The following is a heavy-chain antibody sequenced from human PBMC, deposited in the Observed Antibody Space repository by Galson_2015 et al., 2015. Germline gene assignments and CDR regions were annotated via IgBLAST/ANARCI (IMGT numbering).Heavy chain of an antibody. CDR2: ISHRGST. V-gene: IGHV4-38-2*02. Sequence: PPGKGLEWIGTISHRGSTYYNPSLKSRVTISVDTSKNQFSLRLTSVTAADTAVYYCARGPTISVGGTYFDYWGQGTLVSVSS. D-gene: IGHD6-19*01. J-gene: IGHJ4*02. CDR3: ARGPTISVGGTYFDY.